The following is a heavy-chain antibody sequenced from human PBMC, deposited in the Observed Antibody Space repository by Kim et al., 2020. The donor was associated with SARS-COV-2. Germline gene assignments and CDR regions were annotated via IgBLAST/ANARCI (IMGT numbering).Heavy chain of an antibody. J-gene: IGHJ4*02. CDR3: ARADPGYCSSTSCYPLPFYY. D-gene: IGHD2-2*01. CDR2: ISAYNGNT. V-gene: IGHV1-18*01. Sequence: ASVKVSCKASGYTFTSYGISWVRQAPGQGLEWMGWISAYNGNTNYAQKLQGRVTMTTDTSTSTAYMELRSLRSDDTAVYYCARADPGYCSSTSCYPLPFYYGGQGTLVTVSS. CDR1: GYTFTSYG.